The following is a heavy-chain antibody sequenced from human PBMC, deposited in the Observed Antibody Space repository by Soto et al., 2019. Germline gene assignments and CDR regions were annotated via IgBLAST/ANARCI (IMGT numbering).Heavy chain of an antibody. CDR1: GFTFSSYA. CDR2: ISGSGGST. Sequence: PGGSLRLSCAASGFTFSSYAMSWVRQAPGKGLEWVSAISGSGGSTYYADSVKGRFTISRDNSKNTLYLQMNSLRAEDMAVYYCAKDRVGATYYFDYWGQGTLVTVSS. CDR3: AKDRVGATYYFDY. V-gene: IGHV3-23*01. J-gene: IGHJ4*02. D-gene: IGHD1-26*01.